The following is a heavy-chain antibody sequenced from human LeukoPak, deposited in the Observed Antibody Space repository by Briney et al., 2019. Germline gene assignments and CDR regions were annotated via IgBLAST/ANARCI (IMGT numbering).Heavy chain of an antibody. CDR2: IIPIFGTA. D-gene: IGHD5-12*01. CDR3: ARGDIVATRAFDY. J-gene: IGHJ4*02. CDR1: GGTFSNYA. Sequence: SVTVSFKASGGTFSNYAISWVRQAPGQGLEWMGGIIPIFGTANYAQKFQGRVTITADKSTSTAYMELSSLRSEDTAVYYCARGDIVATRAFDYWGQGTLVTVSS. V-gene: IGHV1-69*06.